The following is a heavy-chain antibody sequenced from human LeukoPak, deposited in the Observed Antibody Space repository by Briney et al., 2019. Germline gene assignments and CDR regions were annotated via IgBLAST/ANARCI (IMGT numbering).Heavy chain of an antibody. D-gene: IGHD3-22*01. V-gene: IGHV4-34*01. J-gene: IGHJ4*02. CDR3: ARFYYYDASRPPY. CDR1: GGSFSGYY. Sequence: SETLSLTCAVYGGSFSGYYWSWIRQPPGKGLEWIGEINHSGSTNYNPSLKSRVSLSLDTSMNQFSLKVNSLTVADTAVYYCARFYYYDASRPPYWGQGTLVAVSS. CDR2: INHSGST.